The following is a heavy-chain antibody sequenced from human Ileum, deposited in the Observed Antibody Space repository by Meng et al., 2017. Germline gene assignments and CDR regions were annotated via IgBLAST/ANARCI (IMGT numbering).Heavy chain of an antibody. D-gene: IGHD4-17*01. V-gene: IGHV4-4*02. CDR3: ARIDDYGDYVDY. J-gene: IGHJ4*02. Sequence: QVTRRGWVPGLLKPSGTLSLDCAVAGGSISSSNWGSWVRQPAGKGLEWIGEIYHSGSTNYNPPLKSRITISVDKSKNQFSLKLSAVTAADTAVYYCARIDDYGDYVDYWGQGTLVTVSS. CDR1: GGSISSSNW. CDR2: IYHSGST.